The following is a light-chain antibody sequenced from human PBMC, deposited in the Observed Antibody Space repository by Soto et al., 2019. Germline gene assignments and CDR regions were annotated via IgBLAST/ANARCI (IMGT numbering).Light chain of an antibody. CDR1: QSISSW. J-gene: IGKJ1*01. CDR2: KAS. Sequence: DIQMTQSPSTLSASVGDRVTITCRASQSISSWLAWYQQKPVKAPKLLIYKASSLESGVPSRFSGSGFGTEFTLTISSLQPDDFATYYCQQYNSYSQTFGQGTKVEIK. V-gene: IGKV1-5*03. CDR3: QQYNSYSQT.